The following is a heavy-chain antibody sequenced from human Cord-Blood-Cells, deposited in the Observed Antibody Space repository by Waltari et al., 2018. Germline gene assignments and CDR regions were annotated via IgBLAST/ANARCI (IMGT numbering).Heavy chain of an antibody. CDR3: ARTGIEYSSSLFDP. CDR1: GGTFSSYA. CDR2: IIPIFGTA. Sequence: QVQLVQSGAEVKKPGSSVKVSCKASGGTFSSYAISWLGQAPGQGLEWMGGIIPIFGTANYAQKFQGRVTITADESTSTAYMELSSLRSEDTAMYYCARTGIEYSSSLFDPWGQGTLVTVSS. J-gene: IGHJ5*02. V-gene: IGHV1-69*01. D-gene: IGHD6-6*01.